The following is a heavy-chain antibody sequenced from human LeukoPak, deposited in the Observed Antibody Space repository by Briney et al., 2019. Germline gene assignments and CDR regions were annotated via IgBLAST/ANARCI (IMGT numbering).Heavy chain of an antibody. CDR2: IIPIFGTA. D-gene: IGHD3-10*01. CDR1: GGTFSSYA. Sequence: SVTVSCKASGGTFSSYAISWVRQAPGQGLEWMGGIIPIFGTANYAQKFQGRVTITADESTSTAYMELSSLRSEDTAVYYCARDASFGVIGPGAFDIWGRGTMVTVSS. CDR3: ARDASFGVIGPGAFDI. J-gene: IGHJ3*02. V-gene: IGHV1-69*13.